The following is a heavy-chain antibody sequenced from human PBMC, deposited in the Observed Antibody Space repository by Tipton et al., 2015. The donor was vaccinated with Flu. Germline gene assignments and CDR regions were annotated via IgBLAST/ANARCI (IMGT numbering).Heavy chain of an antibody. CDR1: GDPISSDNW. J-gene: IGHJ4*02. CDR3: ARGPPGDGGNYYFDY. Sequence: SLRLSCTVFGDPISSDNWWTWVRQPPGKGLEWIGEIYHTGSTSYNPSLKSRVAMSVDKSENQFSLKLSSVTAADTAVYYCARGPPGDGGNYYFDYWGQGTLVTVS. CDR2: IYHTGST. V-gene: IGHV4-4*02. D-gene: IGHD4-23*01.